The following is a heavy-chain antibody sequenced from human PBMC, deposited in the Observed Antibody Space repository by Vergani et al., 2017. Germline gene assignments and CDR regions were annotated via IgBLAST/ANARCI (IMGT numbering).Heavy chain of an antibody. CDR3: ARQRPGSGWSPGDFDD. D-gene: IGHD6-19*01. J-gene: IGHJ4*02. CDR2: IYYSGLT. V-gene: IGHV4-39*01. Sequence: QLQLQQSGPGLVKPSETLFLTCTVSADSISSGSYYWGWIRQPPGMSLEWIGSIYYSGLTYYNPSLKSRVAISVDTSKNQFSLKVTSVTAADTAVYFCARQRPGSGWSPGDFDDWGQGILVTVSS. CDR1: ADSISSGSYY.